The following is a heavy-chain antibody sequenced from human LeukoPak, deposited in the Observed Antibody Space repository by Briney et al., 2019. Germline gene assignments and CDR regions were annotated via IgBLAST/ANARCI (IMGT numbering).Heavy chain of an antibody. CDR3: ATGLVGATRIDY. V-gene: IGHV1-24*01. CDR2: FDPEDGET. Sequence: WASVKVSCKVSGYTLTELSMHWVRQAPGKGLEWMGGFDPEDGETIYAQKFQGRVTMTEDTSTDTAYMELSSLRSEDTAVYYCATGLVGATRIDYWGQGTLVTVSS. D-gene: IGHD1-26*01. CDR1: GYTLTELS. J-gene: IGHJ4*02.